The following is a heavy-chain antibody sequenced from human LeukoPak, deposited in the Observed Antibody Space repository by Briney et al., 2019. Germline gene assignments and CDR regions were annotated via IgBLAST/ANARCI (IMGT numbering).Heavy chain of an antibody. J-gene: IGHJ3*02. CDR2: IIPIFGFP. CDR1: GYTFTSYD. V-gene: IGHV1-69*04. Sequence: SVKVSCKASGYTFTSYDINWVRQATGQGLEWMGRIIPIFGFPNYAQRFQGRVTITADRSTNTAYMELISLRSEDTAVYYCARDYSGTYGQVDAFDIWGPGTMVTASS. D-gene: IGHD1-26*01. CDR3: ARDYSGTYGQVDAFDI.